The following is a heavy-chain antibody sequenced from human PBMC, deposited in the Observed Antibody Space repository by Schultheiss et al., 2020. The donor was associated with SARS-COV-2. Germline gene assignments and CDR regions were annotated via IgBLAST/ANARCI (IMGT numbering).Heavy chain of an antibody. Sequence: SETLSLTCTVSGGSISSGGYYWSWIRQHPGKGLEWIGYIYYSGSTNYNPSLKSRVTISVDTSKNQFSLKLSSVTAADTAVYYCARQRVTMIGDYWGQGTLVTVSS. D-gene: IGHD3-22*01. CDR2: IYYSGST. V-gene: IGHV4-61*08. CDR3: ARQRVTMIGDY. J-gene: IGHJ4*02. CDR1: GGSISSGGYY.